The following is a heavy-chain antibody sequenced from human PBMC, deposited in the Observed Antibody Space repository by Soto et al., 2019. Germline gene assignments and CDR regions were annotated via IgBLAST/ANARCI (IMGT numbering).Heavy chain of an antibody. J-gene: IGHJ5*02. CDR2: IYYSGST. CDR3: AGSIAARRGWFDP. CDR1: GGSISSGDYY. Sequence: QVQLQESGPGLVKPSQTLSLTCTVSGGSISSGDYYWSWIRQPPGKGLEWIGYIYYSGSTYYNPSLKSRVTISVDTSKNQFSLKLGSVPAADTAVYYCAGSIAARRGWFDPWGQGTLVTVSS. D-gene: IGHD6-6*01. V-gene: IGHV4-30-4*01.